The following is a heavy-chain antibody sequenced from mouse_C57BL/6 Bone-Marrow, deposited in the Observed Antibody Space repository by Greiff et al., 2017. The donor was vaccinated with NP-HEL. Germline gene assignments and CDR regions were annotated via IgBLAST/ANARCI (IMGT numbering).Heavy chain of an antibody. CDR2: IGPGSGST. Sequence: VKLVEPGAELVKPGASVKISCKASGYTFTDYYINWVKQRPGQGLAWIGKIGPGSGSTYYNEKFKGKATLTADKSSSTAYMQLSSLTSEDSAVYICARPEGAYYDGYWGQGTSVTVSS. V-gene: IGHV1-77*01. CDR3: ARPEGAYYDGY. D-gene: IGHD2-4*01. CDR1: GYTFTDYY. J-gene: IGHJ4*01.